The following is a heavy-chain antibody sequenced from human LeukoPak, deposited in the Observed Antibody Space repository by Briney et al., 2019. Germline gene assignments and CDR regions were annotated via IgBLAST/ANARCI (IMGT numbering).Heavy chain of an antibody. CDR3: ATDSPFYYGMDV. V-gene: IGHV1-24*01. CDR2: FDPEDGET. Sequence: ASVKVSCKVSGYTLTELSMHWVRQAPGKGLEWMGGFDPEDGETIYAQKFQGRVTMTEDTSTDTAYMELSSLRSEDTAVYYCATDSPFYYGMDVWGRGTTVTVSS. CDR1: GYTLTELS. J-gene: IGHJ6*02.